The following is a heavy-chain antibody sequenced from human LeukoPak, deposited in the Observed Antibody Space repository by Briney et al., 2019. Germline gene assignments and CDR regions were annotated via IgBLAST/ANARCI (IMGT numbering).Heavy chain of an antibody. V-gene: IGHV4-39*01. J-gene: IGHJ2*01. Sequence: PSETLSLTCTVSGGSISSSSYYWGWIRQPPGKGLEWIGSIYYSGSTYYNPSLKSRVTTSVDTSKNQFSLKLSSATAADTAVYYCARVMVSRPWYFDLWGRGTLVTVSS. CDR3: ARVMVSRPWYFDL. CDR2: IYYSGST. CDR1: GGSISSSSYY. D-gene: IGHD3-22*01.